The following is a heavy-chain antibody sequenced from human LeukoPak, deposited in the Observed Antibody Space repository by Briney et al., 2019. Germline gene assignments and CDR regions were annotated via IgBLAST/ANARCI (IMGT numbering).Heavy chain of an antibody. Sequence: KASETLSLTCAVSGGSISSTNWWSWVRQPPGKGLEWIGQIYHSGSANYNPSLKSRVTLSVDKSKNQFSLKVNSVTAADTAVYYCARDYLYASRRFDAWGQGTLVTVSS. CDR1: GGSISSTNW. CDR3: ARDYLYASRRFDA. V-gene: IGHV4-4*02. D-gene: IGHD2-8*01. CDR2: IYHSGSA. J-gene: IGHJ5*02.